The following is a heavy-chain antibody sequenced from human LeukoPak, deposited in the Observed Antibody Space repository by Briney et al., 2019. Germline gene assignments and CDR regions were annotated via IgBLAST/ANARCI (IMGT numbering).Heavy chain of an antibody. CDR2: IRSKAYGGTT. V-gene: IGHV3-49*04. J-gene: IGHJ5*02. D-gene: IGHD2-15*01. CDR1: GFXFGDYA. Sequence: GGSLRLSCTASGFXFGDYAMSWVRQAPGKGLEWVGFIRSKAYGGTTEYAASVKGRFTISRDDSKSIAYLQMNSLKTEDTAVYYSSRFIYCSGGSCCFDPWGQGTLVTVSS. CDR3: SRFIYCSGGSCCFDP.